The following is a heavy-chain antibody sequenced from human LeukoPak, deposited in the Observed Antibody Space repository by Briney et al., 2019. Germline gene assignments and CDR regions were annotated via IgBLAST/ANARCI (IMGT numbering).Heavy chain of an antibody. CDR2: IYHSGST. Sequence: SETLSLTCAVSGGSISSGGYSWSWIRQPPGKGLEWIGYIYHSGSTYYNPSLKSRVTISVDRSKNQFSLKLSSVTAADTAVYYCARAMYGQRGFFDHWGQGTLVTVSS. J-gene: IGHJ4*02. CDR3: ARAMYGQRGFFDH. CDR1: GGSISSGGYS. D-gene: IGHD2-8*01. V-gene: IGHV4-30-2*01.